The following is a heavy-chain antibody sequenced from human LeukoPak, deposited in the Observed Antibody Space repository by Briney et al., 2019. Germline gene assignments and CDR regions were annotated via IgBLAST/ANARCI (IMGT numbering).Heavy chain of an antibody. J-gene: IGHJ4*02. CDR3: AKVVRSLDLGFDY. CDR2: ISYDGSNK. D-gene: IGHD3-10*01. V-gene: IGHV3-30*18. CDR1: GFSFSSYS. Sequence: RGSLRLSCAASGFSFSSYSMHWVRPAPGKGLGWVAVISYDGSNKYYADSVKGRFTNSRDKSTNTLSLQINNLRPEDTAVYYCAKVVRSLDLGFDYWGQGTLVTVSS.